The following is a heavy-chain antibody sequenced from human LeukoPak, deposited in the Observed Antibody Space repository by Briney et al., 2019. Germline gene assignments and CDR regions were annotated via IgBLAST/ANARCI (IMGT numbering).Heavy chain of an antibody. V-gene: IGHV4-39*01. CDR3: ARHHRVDYYDSSGYFDY. J-gene: IGHJ4*02. CDR2: IYYSGST. D-gene: IGHD3-22*01. CDR1: GGSISSSSYY. Sequence: SETLSLTCTVSGGSISSSSYYWGWIRQPPGKRLEWIGSIYYSGSTYYNPSLKSRVTISVDTSKNQFSLKLSSVTAADTAVYYCARHHRVDYYDSSGYFDYWGQGTLVTVSS.